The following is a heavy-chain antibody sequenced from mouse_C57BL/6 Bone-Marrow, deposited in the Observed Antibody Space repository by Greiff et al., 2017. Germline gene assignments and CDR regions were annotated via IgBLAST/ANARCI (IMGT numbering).Heavy chain of an antibody. CDR3: ARYISSTVVATDWYFDV. D-gene: IGHD1-1*01. J-gene: IGHJ1*03. Sequence: EVKLQESGGGLVQPGGSLSLSCAASGFTFTDYYMSWVRQPPGKALEWLGFIRNKANGYTTEYSASVKGRFTISRDNSQSILYLQMNALRAEDSATYYCARYISSTVVATDWYFDVWGTGTTVTVSS. CDR2: IRNKANGYTT. CDR1: GFTFTDYY. V-gene: IGHV7-3*01.